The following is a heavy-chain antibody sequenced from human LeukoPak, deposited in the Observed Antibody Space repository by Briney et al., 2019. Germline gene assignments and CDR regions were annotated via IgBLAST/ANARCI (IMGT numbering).Heavy chain of an antibody. V-gene: IGHV4-61*02. D-gene: IGHD7-27*01. CDR3: ARSQSVWAAPSFDI. Sequence: SETLSLTCTVSGGSISSGSYYWSWIRQPAGKGLEWIGRVYTSGSTNYNPSLKSRVTISVDTSKNQFSLNLTSVTAADTAVYYCARSQSVWAAPSFDIWGQGTMVTVS. J-gene: IGHJ3*02. CDR2: VYTSGST. CDR1: GGSISSGSYY.